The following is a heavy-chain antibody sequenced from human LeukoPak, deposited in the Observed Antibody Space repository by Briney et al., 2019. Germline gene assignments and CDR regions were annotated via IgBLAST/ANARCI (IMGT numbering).Heavy chain of an antibody. CDR2: ISSTSAYI. CDR1: GFALKSYS. CDR3: ARAITVTARGGLDY. V-gene: IGHV3-21*04. D-gene: IGHD4-17*01. Sequence: PGGSLRLSCAGSGFALKSYSLSWVRQAPGKGLEWVSSISSTSAYIYYADSVKGRFTISRDNSKNTLYLQMNSLRAEDTAVYYCARAITVTARGGLDYWGQGTLVTVSS. J-gene: IGHJ4*02.